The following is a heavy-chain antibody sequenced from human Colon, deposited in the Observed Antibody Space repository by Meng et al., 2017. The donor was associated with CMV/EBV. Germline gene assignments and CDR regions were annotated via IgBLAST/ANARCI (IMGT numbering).Heavy chain of an antibody. CDR1: GFSFKNYA. J-gene: IGHJ5*02. CDR3: AKATSLAGTLGS. D-gene: IGHD1-1*01. CDR2: IQYDSNNK. V-gene: IGHV3-30*02. Sequence: GGSLRLSCAGSGFSFKNYAMHWVRQAPGKGLEWVAYIQYDSNNKWYGGSVRGRFTISRDNSKNTLYLEMNSLRAEDTAIYYCAKATSLAGTLGSWGQGTLVTISS.